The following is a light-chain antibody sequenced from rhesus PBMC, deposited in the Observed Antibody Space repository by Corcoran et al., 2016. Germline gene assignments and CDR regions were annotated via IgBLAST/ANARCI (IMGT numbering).Light chain of an antibody. CDR1: SSDIGGYNY. J-gene: IGLJ6*01. V-gene: IGLV2S7*01. CDR2: GVS. CDR3: CSYTTSSTFV. Sequence: QSAPTQPPSVSASPGQSVTISCTGTSSDIGGYNYVSWYQQHPGKAPKLMIYGVSNRPSGVSDRFSGSKSGNTASLTISGLQAEDEADYYCCSYTTSSTFVFGSGTKLTVL.